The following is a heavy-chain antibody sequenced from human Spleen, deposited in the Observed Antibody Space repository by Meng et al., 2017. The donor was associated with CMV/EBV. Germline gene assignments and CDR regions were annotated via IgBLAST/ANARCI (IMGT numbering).Heavy chain of an antibody. V-gene: IGHV3-33*08. D-gene: IGHD3-10*01. Sequence: GESLKISCAASGFTFSNYAMYWVRQAPVKGLEWVAFIRYDGSNKYYADSVKGRFTISRDNSKNTLYLQLNSLRGDDTAVYYCARRGYNGSGPRPFDYWGQGTLVTVSS. CDR3: ARRGYNGSGPRPFDY. CDR1: GFTFSNYA. CDR2: IRYDGSNK. J-gene: IGHJ4*02.